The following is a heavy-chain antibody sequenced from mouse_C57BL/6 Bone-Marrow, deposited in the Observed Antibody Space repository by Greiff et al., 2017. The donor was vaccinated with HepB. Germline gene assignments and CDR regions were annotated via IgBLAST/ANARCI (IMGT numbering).Heavy chain of an antibody. CDR3: AIKEFLITTVVAGNYFDY. D-gene: IGHD1-1*01. CDR2: IHPSDSDT. Sequence: QVQLQQPGAELVKPGASVKVSCKASGYTFTSYWMHWVKQRPGQGLEWIGRIHPSDSDTNYNQKFKGKATLTVDKSSSTAYMQRSSLTSEDSAVYYCAIKEFLITTVVAGNYFDYWGQGTTLTVSS. CDR1: GYTFTSYW. V-gene: IGHV1-74*01. J-gene: IGHJ2*01.